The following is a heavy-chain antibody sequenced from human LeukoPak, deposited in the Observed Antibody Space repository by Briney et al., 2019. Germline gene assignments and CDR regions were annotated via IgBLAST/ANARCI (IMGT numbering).Heavy chain of an antibody. CDR2: IWYDGSNK. V-gene: IGHV3-33*01. Sequence: GSLGLSCAASGFTFSTYGMHWVRQAPGKGLEWVAVIWYDGSNKYYAASVKCRCTISRDNSKNTLYLQMNSLRAEHRAVYYCARVGGRGGELLREDYFDYWGQGTLVTVSS. CDR3: ARVGGRGGELLREDYFDY. CDR1: GFTFSTYG. D-gene: IGHD1-26*01. J-gene: IGHJ4*02.